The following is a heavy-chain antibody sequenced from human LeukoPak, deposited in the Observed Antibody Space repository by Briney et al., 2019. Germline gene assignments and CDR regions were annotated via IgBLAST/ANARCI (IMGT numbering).Heavy chain of an antibody. J-gene: IGHJ4*02. CDR3: ARGHGTYFDY. CDR2: VSSDASNK. D-gene: IGHD1-26*01. Sequence: GGSLRLSCAASGFTVSSTYMSWVRQAPGKGLEWVAVVSSDASNKYYADSVKGRFTISRDFSKNTLYLQMDSLRPEDTAVYYCARGHGTYFDYWGQGTLVTVSS. CDR1: GFTVSSTY. V-gene: IGHV3-30-3*01.